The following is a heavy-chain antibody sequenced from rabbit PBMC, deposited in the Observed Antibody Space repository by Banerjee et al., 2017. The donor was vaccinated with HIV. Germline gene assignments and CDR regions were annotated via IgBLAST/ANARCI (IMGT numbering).Heavy chain of an antibody. CDR1: GIDFSSYG. CDR2: IYPDYGST. Sequence: QEQLVESGGGLVTLGGSLKLSCKASGIDFSSYGISWVRQAPGKGLEWIAYIYPDYGSTDYASWVNGRFTISLDNAQNTVFLQMTSLTAADTATYFCARQAGYAGYGYATGEFNLWGQGTLVTVS. J-gene: IGHJ4*01. V-gene: IGHV1S47*01. D-gene: IGHD6-1*01. CDR3: ARQAGYAGYGYATGEFNL.